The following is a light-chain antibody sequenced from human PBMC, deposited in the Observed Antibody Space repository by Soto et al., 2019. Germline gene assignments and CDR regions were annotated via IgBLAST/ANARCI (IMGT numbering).Light chain of an antibody. V-gene: IGKV3-20*01. CDR2: GAS. CDR3: QQYGSSPSIT. J-gene: IGKJ5*01. Sequence: EIVLTQSPGTLSLSPGERATLSCRASQSVSSNYLAWYQQKSGQAPRFLIYGASTRANGIPDRFSGSGSGTDFTLTISRLEPEDFAVYYCQQYGSSPSITFGQGTRLEIK. CDR1: QSVSSNY.